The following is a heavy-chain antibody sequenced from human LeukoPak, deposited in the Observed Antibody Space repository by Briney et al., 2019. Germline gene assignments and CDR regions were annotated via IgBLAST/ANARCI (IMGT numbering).Heavy chain of an antibody. CDR2: IYYSGST. CDR1: GGSISSGAYY. CDR3: ARGFGN. J-gene: IGHJ4*02. Sequence: SQTLSLTCTVSGGSISSGAYYWSWIRQYPGKGLEWIGYIYYSGSTYYNPSLKSRATISVDTSKNQFSLKLSSVTAADTAVYYCARGFGNWGQGTLVTVSS. V-gene: IGHV4-31*03. D-gene: IGHD3-10*01.